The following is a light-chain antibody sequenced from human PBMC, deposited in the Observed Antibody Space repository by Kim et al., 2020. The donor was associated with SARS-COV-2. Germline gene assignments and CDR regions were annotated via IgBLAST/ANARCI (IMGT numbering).Light chain of an antibody. CDR1: SSDVGSYNL. Sequence: QSALTQPASESGSPGQSITISCTGTSSDVGSYNLVSWYQQHPGKAPKLMIYEVSKRPSGVSNRFTGSKSGNTASLTISGLQAEDEADYYCCSYAGSVVFGGGTQLTVL. CDR2: EVS. CDR3: CSYAGSVV. J-gene: IGLJ2*01. V-gene: IGLV2-23*02.